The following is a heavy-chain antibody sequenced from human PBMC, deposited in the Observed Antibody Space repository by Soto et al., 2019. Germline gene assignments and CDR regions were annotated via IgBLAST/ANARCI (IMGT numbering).Heavy chain of an antibody. D-gene: IGHD2-15*01. CDR2: ISGSGGST. CDR3: AKAASGGWFAFDY. CDR1: GFTFTNYA. J-gene: IGHJ4*02. V-gene: IGHV3-23*01. Sequence: EVQLLESGGGLVQPGGSLRLSCAASGFTFTNYAVSWVRQAPGEGLEWVSAISGSGGSTYQADSVKGRFTISRDSSKNTLYLQMNSLRAEGTAMYYCAKAASGGWFAFDYWGQGTLVTVSS.